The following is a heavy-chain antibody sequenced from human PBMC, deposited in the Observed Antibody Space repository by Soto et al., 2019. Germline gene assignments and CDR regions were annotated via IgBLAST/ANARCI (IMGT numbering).Heavy chain of an antibody. CDR2: INPATGAA. V-gene: IGHV1-2*02. J-gene: IGHJ3*02. Sequence: QLHLVQSGAVVKKPGASVTVSCSASGYPVTAYYMHWVRQAPGRGVEWMGGINPATGAAKYTQTFQGRVTMTSDTSPRTAVIELSGLTSEDTAGFYCARGGGVGVAGSAAFDMWGQGTLVTVSS. D-gene: IGHD3-3*01. CDR1: GYPVTAYY. CDR3: ARGGGVGVAGSAAFDM.